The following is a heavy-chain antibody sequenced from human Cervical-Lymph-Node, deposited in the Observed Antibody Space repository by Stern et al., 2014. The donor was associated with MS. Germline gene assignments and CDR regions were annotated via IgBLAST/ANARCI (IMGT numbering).Heavy chain of an antibody. CDR3: ARELQNIAAAPIYYYYGMDV. CDR1: GYSFTSYW. D-gene: IGHD6-13*01. J-gene: IGHJ6*02. Sequence: VQLGQSGAEVKKPGESLRISCKGSGYSFTSYWISWVRQMPGKGLEWMGRIDPSDSYTNYSPSFQGHVTISADKSISTAYLQWSSLKASDTAMYYCARELQNIAAAPIYYYYGMDVWGQGTTVTVSS. V-gene: IGHV5-10-1*03. CDR2: IDPSDSYT.